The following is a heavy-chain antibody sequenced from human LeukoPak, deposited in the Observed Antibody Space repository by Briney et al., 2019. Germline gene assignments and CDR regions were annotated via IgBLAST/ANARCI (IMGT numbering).Heavy chain of an antibody. CDR2: INPNSGGT. D-gene: IGHD6-13*01. V-gene: IGHV1-2*02. CDR1: GYTFTGYY. CDR3: ARSAVASIAAAGTGGPFDY. Sequence: ASVKVSCKASGYTFTGYYMHWVRQAPGQGLEWMGWINPNSGGTNYAQKFQGRVTMTRDTSISTAYMELSRLRSDDTAVYYCARSAVASIAAAGTGGPFDYWGPGTLVTVSS. J-gene: IGHJ4*02.